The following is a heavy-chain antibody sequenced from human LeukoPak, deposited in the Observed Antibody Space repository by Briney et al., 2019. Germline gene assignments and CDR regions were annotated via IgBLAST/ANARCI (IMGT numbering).Heavy chain of an antibody. CDR3: ARDLWFGELLGFDY. V-gene: IGHV4-34*01. CDR2: INHSGST. CDR1: GGSFSGYY. Sequence: SETLSLTCAVYGGSFSGYYWSWIRQPPGKGLEWIGEINHSGSTNYNPSLKSRVTISVDTSKNQFSLKLSSVTAADTAVYYCARDLWFGELLGFDYWGQGTLVTVSS. J-gene: IGHJ4*02. D-gene: IGHD3-10*01.